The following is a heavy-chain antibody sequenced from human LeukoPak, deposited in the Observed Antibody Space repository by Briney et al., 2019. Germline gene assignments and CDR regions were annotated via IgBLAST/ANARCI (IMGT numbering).Heavy chain of an antibody. J-gene: IGHJ4*02. V-gene: IGHV4-30-2*01. CDR1: GGSISSGGYS. D-gene: IGHD3-9*01. CDR2: IYHSGST. Sequence: PSQTLSLTCAVSGGSISSGGYSWSWIRQPPGKGLEWIGYIYHSGSTYYNPSLKSRVTMSVDTSKNQFSLKLSSVTAADTAVYYCARGLRYYDILTGYYTYYFDYWGQGTLVTVSS. CDR3: ARGLRYYDILTGYYTYYFDY.